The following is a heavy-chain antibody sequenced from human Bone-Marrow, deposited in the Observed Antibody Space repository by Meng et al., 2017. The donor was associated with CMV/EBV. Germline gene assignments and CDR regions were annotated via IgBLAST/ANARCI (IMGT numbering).Heavy chain of an antibody. CDR3: AKESGSRWFDY. Sequence: GGSLRLSCAASGFTFSSYGMHWVRQAPGKGLEWVAVIWYDGSNKYYADSVKGRFTISRDNSKNTLYLQMNSLRAEDTAVYYCAKESGSRWFDYWGQGTLVTVSS. J-gene: IGHJ4*02. V-gene: IGHV3-33*06. CDR2: IWYDGSNK. D-gene: IGHD1-26*01. CDR1: GFTFSSYG.